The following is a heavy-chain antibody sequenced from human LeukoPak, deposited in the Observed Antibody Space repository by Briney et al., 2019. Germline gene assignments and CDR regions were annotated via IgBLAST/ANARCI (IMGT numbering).Heavy chain of an antibody. J-gene: IGHJ3*02. CDR3: AVIDRGYSYGQIGENDAFDI. CDR1: GFTFSDYY. CDR2: ISSSGSTI. Sequence: GGSLRLSCAASGFTFSDYYMSWIRQAPGKGLEWVSYISSSGSTIYYADSVKGRFTISRDNAKNSLYLQMNSLRAEDTAVYYCAVIDRGYSYGQIGENDAFDIWGQGTMVTVSS. D-gene: IGHD5-18*01. V-gene: IGHV3-11*04.